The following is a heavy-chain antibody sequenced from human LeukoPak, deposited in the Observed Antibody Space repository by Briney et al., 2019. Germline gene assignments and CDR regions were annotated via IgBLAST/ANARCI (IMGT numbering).Heavy chain of an antibody. CDR3: AEVSGSGGFDY. V-gene: IGHV3-30*18. Sequence: GRSLRLSCAASGFTFSSYGMHWVRQAPGKGLEWVAVISYDGSNKYYADSVKGRFTISRDNSKNTLYLQMNSLRAGDTAVYYCAEVSGSGGFDYWGQGTLVTVSS. J-gene: IGHJ4*02. D-gene: IGHD3-10*01. CDR1: GFTFSSYG. CDR2: ISYDGSNK.